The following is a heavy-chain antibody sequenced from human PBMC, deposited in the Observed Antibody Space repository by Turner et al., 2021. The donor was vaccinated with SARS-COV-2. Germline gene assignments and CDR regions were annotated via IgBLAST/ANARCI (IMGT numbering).Heavy chain of an antibody. Sequence: QVQLVESGGGVVQPGRSLRLSCAASGFTFSSYSMHWVRQAPGKGLEVVALITYDGSNKYYADSVKGRFTISRDNSKNTLYLQMNSLRAEDTAVYYCARGRVGNYYYGMDVWGQGTTVTVSS. CDR1: GFTFSSYS. CDR2: ITYDGSNK. J-gene: IGHJ6*02. CDR3: ARGRVGNYYYGMDV. V-gene: IGHV3-30-3*01.